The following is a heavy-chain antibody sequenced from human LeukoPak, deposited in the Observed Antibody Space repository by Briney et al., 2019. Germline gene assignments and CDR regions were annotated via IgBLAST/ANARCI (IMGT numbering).Heavy chain of an antibody. CDR2: ISGSGGST. CDR1: GFTFSSYA. Sequence: GGSLRLSCAASGFTFSSYAMSWVRQAPGKGLEWVSAISGSGGSTYYADSVKGRFTISRDNSKNTLYLQMNSLRAEDTAVYYCTPQLDFWSGYYPDAFDIWSQGTMVTVSS. D-gene: IGHD3-3*01. CDR3: TPQLDFWSGYYPDAFDI. V-gene: IGHV3-23*01. J-gene: IGHJ3*02.